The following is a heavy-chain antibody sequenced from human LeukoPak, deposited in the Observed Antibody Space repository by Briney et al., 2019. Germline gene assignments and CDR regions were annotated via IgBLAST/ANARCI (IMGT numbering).Heavy chain of an antibody. CDR2: ISDSGGST. CDR1: GITLSNYG. D-gene: IGHD3-22*01. Sequence: GGSLRLSCAVSGITLSNYGMTWVRQAPGKGLEWVAGISDSGGSTNYADSVKGRSTISRDNPKNTLYLQMNSLRAEDTAVYFCAKRGVVIRVILVGFHKEAYYFDSWGQGALVTVSS. J-gene: IGHJ4*02. V-gene: IGHV3-23*01. CDR3: AKRGVVIRVILVGFHKEAYYFDS.